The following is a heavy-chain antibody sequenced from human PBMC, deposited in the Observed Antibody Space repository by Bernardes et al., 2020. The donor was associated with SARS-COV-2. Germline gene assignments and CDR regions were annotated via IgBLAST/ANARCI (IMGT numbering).Heavy chain of an antibody. Sequence: GGSLRLSCAASGFTFDDYAMHWVRQAPGKGLEWVSGISWNSGSIGYADSVKGRFTISRDNAKNSLYLQMNSLRAEDTALYYCAKTHEPFAYFDYWGQGTLVTVSS. J-gene: IGHJ4*02. CDR2: ISWNSGSI. D-gene: IGHD3-3*01. CDR3: AKTHEPFAYFDY. CDR1: GFTFDDYA. V-gene: IGHV3-9*01.